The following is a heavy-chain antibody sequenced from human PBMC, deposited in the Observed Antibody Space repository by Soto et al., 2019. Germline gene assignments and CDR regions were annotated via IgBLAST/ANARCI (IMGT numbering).Heavy chain of an antibody. Sequence: QVQLQESGPGLVKPSETLSLTCTVSGGSISSYYWSWIRQPPGKGLEWIGYIYYSGSINYNPSLKSRVTISVDTPNNQFSLKLSAVTPADTAVYYCAREGGIRRGYFDLWGRGTLVTVSS. J-gene: IGHJ2*01. D-gene: IGHD1-20*01. CDR3: AREGGIRRGYFDL. CDR2: IYYSGSI. CDR1: GGSISSYY. V-gene: IGHV4-59*01.